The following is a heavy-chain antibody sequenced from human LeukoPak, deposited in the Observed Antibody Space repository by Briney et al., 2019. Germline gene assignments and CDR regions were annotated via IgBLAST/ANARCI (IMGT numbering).Heavy chain of an antibody. J-gene: IGHJ6*03. CDR1: RATFTDYY. V-gene: IGHV1-2*06. CDR3: ARGLPTASYYYMDV. Sequence: ASVKVSCRTSRATFTDYYMHWVRQAPGQGLEWIGRINPNSGGTNYAQNFQGRVTMTRHTSTTTAYMELSRLRSDDTAVYYCARGLPTASYYYMDVWGKGTTVTVSS. D-gene: IGHD2-2*01. CDR2: INPNSGGT.